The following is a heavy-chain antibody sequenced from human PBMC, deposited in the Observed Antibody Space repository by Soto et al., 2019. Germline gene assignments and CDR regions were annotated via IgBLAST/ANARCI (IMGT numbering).Heavy chain of an antibody. V-gene: IGHV1-18*01. Sequence: ASVKVSCKASGYTFTSYGISWVRQAPGQGLEWMGWISAYNGNTNYAQKLQGRVTMTTDTSTSTAYMELRSLRSDDTAVYYCARDLLPYYYGSGNPSPFEYWGQGTLVTVSS. J-gene: IGHJ4*02. CDR3: ARDLLPYYYGSGNPSPFEY. CDR2: ISAYNGNT. CDR1: GYTFTSYG. D-gene: IGHD3-10*01.